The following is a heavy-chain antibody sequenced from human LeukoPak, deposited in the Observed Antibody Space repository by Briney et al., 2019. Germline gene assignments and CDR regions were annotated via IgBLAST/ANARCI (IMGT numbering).Heavy chain of an antibody. J-gene: IGHJ4*02. CDR1: GFTFSSYA. CDR2: ISGSGGST. V-gene: IGHV3-23*01. D-gene: IGHD3-3*01. CDR3: VKGMVLRFLEWLSPYFDY. Sequence: QAGGSLRLSCAASGFTFSSYAMSWVRQAPGKGLEWVSAISGSGGSTYYADSVKGRFTISRDNSKNTLYLQMNSLRAEDTGVYYCVKGMVLRFLEWLSPYFDYWGQGTLVTVSS.